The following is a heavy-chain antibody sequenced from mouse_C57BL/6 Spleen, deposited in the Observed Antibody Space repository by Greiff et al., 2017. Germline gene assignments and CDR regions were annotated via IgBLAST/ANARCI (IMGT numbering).Heavy chain of an antibody. V-gene: IGHV1-15*01. Sequence: VQLQQSGTELVRPGASVTLSCKASGYTFTDYEMHWVKQRPGHGLEWIGDIDPETGGTAYNQKFKGKATLTADKSSSTAYMGLRSLTSEDSAVCDWESDWVYDSYWDFYGWGTGVTV. CDR3: ESDWVYDSYWDFYG. J-gene: IGHJ1*03. D-gene: IGHD2-3*01. CDR2: IDPETGGT. CDR1: GYTFTDYE.